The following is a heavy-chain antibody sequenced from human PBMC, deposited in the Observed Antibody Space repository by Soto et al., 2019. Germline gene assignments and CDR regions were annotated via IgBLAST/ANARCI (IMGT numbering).Heavy chain of an antibody. CDR2: IIPLFNVA. V-gene: IGHV1-69*01. CDR1: GGTFSNFA. J-gene: IGHJ3*02. CDR3: AAYGMDVFGYYYKTTEGLDI. D-gene: IGHD3-22*01. Sequence: QVQLVQSGPEVKKPGSSVKVSCEASGGTFSNFAVNWVRQAPGQGLGWVGGIIPLFNVAKYAQKFEGRVTIVADASTITACMGLSSLRSVATAVYYCAAYGMDVFGYYYKTTEGLDIWGQWTVVTVSS.